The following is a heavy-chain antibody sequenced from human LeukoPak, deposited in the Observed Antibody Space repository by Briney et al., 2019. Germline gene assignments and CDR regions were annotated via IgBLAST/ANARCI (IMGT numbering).Heavy chain of an antibody. Sequence: SQTLSLTCAISGDSVSSNSAAWNWIRQSPSRGLEWLGRTYYRSKWYNDYAVSVKSRITINPDTSKNQFSLQLNSVTPEDTAVYYCARGNIVVVPAQRNNYYYYYMDVWGRGTTVTISS. CDR1: GDSVSSNSAA. J-gene: IGHJ6*03. V-gene: IGHV6-1*01. CDR2: TYYRSKWYN. CDR3: ARGNIVVVPAQRNNYYYYYMDV. D-gene: IGHD2-2*01.